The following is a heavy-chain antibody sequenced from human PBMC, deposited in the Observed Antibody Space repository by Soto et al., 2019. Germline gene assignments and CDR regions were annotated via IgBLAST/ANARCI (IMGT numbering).Heavy chain of an antibody. D-gene: IGHD3-3*01. J-gene: IGHJ6*02. CDR2: INPNSGGT. Sequence: ASVKVSCKASGYTFTGYYMHWVRQAPGQGLEWMGWINPNSGGTNYAQKFQGWVTMTRDTSISTAYMELSRLGSDDTAVYYCARVTPYYDFWSGYYMFYYYYGMDVWGQGTTVTVSS. V-gene: IGHV1-2*04. CDR1: GYTFTGYY. CDR3: ARVTPYYDFWSGYYMFYYYYGMDV.